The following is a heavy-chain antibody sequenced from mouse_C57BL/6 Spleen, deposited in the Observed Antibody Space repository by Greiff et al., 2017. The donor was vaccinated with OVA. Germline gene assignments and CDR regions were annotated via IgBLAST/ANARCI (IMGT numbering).Heavy chain of an antibody. J-gene: IGHJ2*01. D-gene: IGHD2-5*01. CDR3: TRRGYSNHFDY. CDR2: ISGGGGNT. Sequence: EVNVVESGGGLVKPGGSLKLSCAASGFTFSSYTMSWVRQTPEKRLEWVATISGGGGNTYYPDSVKGRFTISRDNAKNTLYLQMSSLRSEDTALYYCTRRGYSNHFDYWGQGTTLTVSS. CDR1: GFTFSSYT. V-gene: IGHV5-9*01.